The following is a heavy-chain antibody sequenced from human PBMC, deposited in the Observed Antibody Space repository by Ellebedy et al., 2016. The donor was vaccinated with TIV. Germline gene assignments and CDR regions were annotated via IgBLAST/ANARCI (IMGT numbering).Heavy chain of an antibody. V-gene: IGHV3-53*01. CDR2: IQTGGDT. CDR3: ARRISGTYGDDAMDI. D-gene: IGHD1-20*01. CDR1: GFTVSYTY. Sequence: GGSLRLSCAASGFTVSYTYMSWVRQAPGKGLEWVSVIQTGGDTYYADSVKGRFTISRDSSKNTLDLQMNSLRAEDTAVYYCARRISGTYGDDAMDIWGQGTMVTVSS. J-gene: IGHJ3*02.